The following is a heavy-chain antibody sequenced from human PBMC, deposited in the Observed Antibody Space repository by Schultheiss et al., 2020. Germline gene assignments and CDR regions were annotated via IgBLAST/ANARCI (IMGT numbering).Heavy chain of an antibody. CDR2: IYYSGST. J-gene: IGHJ4*02. CDR3: AKDQYGDYD. Sequence: TLSLTCTVSGGSVSSGSYYWSWIRQHPGKGLEWIGYIYYSGSTYYNPSLESRVTISADTPKNQVSLRLSSVTAADTAVYYCAKDQYGDYDWGQGTLVTVSS. D-gene: IGHD4-17*01. CDR1: GGSVSSGSYY. V-gene: IGHV4-31*03.